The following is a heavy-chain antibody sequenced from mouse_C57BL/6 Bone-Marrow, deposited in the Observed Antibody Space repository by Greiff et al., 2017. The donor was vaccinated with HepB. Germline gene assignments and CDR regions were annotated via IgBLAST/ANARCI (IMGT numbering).Heavy chain of an antibody. Sequence: QVQLQQPGAELVKPGASVKMSCKASGYTFTSYWITWVKQRPGQGLEWIGDIYPGSGSTNYNEKFKSKATLTVDTSSSAAYMALSSLTSEDSAVSYCARGDYCGRSYLYDFDYWGQGTPLTVSS. J-gene: IGHJ2*01. V-gene: IGHV1-55*01. CDR2: IYPGSGST. D-gene: IGHD1-1*01. CDR3: ARGDYCGRSYLYDFDY. CDR1: GYTFTSYW.